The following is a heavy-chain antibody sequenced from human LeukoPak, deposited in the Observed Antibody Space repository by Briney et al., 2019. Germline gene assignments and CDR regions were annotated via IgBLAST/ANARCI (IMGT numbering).Heavy chain of an antibody. CDR1: GGSTNSSSYY. D-gene: IGHD4-17*01. CDR3: ARAVYGDYGDY. CDR2: IYTSGRT. Sequence: PSETLSLTCTVSGGSTNSSSYYWSWIRQPAGKGLEWIGRIYTSGRTNYNPSLKSRVTISVDTSKNQFSLKLTSVTAADTAVYYCARAVYGDYGDYWGQGTLVPSPQ. V-gene: IGHV4-61*02. J-gene: IGHJ4*02.